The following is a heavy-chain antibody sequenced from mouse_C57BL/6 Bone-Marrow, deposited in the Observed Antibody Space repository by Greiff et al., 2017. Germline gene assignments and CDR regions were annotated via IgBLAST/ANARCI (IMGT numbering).Heavy chain of an antibody. CDR2: IYPRSGNT. CDR1: GYTFTSYG. CDR3: ARHYYGSSYYFDY. D-gene: IGHD1-1*01. Sequence: QVQLQQSGAELARPGASVKLSCKASGYTFTSYGISWVKQRTGQGLEWIGEIYPRSGNTYYNEKFKGKATLTADKSSSTAYMELRSLTSEDYAVYFCARHYYGSSYYFDYWGQGTTLPVSS. V-gene: IGHV1-81*01. J-gene: IGHJ2*01.